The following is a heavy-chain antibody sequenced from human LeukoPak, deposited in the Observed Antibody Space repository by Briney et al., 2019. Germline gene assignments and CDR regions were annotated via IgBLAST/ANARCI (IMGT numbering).Heavy chain of an antibody. CDR2: IHHSGNT. V-gene: IGHV4-4*02. J-gene: IGHJ4*02. Sequence: PSGTLSLTCVVSGGSISTGYWWSWVRQPPGKGLEWIGEIHHSGNTNYNPSLKSRVTISVDKSKNQFSLSLRSVTAADTAVYYCARAGHYCLDYWGQGTLVTVSS. D-gene: IGHD2/OR15-2a*01. CDR1: GGSISTGYW. CDR3: ARAGHYCLDY.